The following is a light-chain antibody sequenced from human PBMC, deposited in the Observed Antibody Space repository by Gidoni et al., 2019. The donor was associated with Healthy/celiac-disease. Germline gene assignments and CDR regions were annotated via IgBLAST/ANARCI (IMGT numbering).Light chain of an antibody. CDR2: GAS. Sequence: IVITHSPATLSVSPGEKATLSCTASQSVSSNLACYQQKPGQAPRILIYGASTRATGIPARFSGSGYGTEFTLTIRSLKSEDLAVYYCQQYNNWPPLTFGGGTKVEIK. CDR3: QQYNNWPPLT. V-gene: IGKV3-15*01. J-gene: IGKJ4*01. CDR1: QSVSSN.